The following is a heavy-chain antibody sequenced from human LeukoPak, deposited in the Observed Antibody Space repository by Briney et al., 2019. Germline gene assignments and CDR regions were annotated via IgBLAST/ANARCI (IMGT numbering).Heavy chain of an antibody. CDR2: ISSSSSYI. D-gene: IGHD6-13*01. J-gene: IGHJ5*02. Sequence: GGSLRLSCAASGFTFSSYSMNWVRQAPGKGLEWVSSISSSSSYIYYADSVKGRFTISRDNAKNSLYLQMNSLRAEDTAVYYCASSRPPYNWFDPWGQGTLVTVSS. CDR3: ASSRPPYNWFDP. V-gene: IGHV3-21*01. CDR1: GFTFSSYS.